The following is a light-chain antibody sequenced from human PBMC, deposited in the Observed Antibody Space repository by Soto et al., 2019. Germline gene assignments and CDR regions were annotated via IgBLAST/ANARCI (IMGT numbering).Light chain of an antibody. Sequence: DIQMTQSPSTLSASVGDRVTITCRASQSISSWLAWYQQRPGKPPKLLIYDASSLESGVPPRFSGSGSGTEFTLTISSLQPDDFATYYCQQYNSYSPRTFGQGTKVEIK. V-gene: IGKV1-5*01. CDR3: QQYNSYSPRT. J-gene: IGKJ1*01. CDR1: QSISSW. CDR2: DAS.